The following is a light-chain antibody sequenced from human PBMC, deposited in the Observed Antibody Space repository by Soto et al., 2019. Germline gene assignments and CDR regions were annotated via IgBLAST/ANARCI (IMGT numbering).Light chain of an antibody. V-gene: IGKV1-33*01. Sequence: DIQMTQSPSSLSAFVGDRVTITCQASQNINIYLNWYQQKPGKAPKLLIYDASNLATGVPSKFSGGGSETDFTFTIHSLQPEDIATYYCQQYGNLPLSFGGGTKVEIK. CDR2: DAS. CDR1: QNINIY. J-gene: IGKJ4*01. CDR3: QQYGNLPLS.